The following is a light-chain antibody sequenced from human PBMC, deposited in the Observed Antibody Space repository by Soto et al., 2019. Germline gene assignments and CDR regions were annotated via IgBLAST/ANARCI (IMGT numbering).Light chain of an antibody. CDR3: SSYTATITLV. V-gene: IGLV2-14*01. J-gene: IGLJ1*01. CDR2: EVT. Sequence: QSVLTQPASVSGSPGQSITISCTGTSSDVGGYNYVSWYQQHPGRAPKLMIFEVTNRPSGVSGRFSGSKSGNTASLTISGLQAEDEADYYCSSYTATITLVFATGPKVTVL. CDR1: SSDVGGYNY.